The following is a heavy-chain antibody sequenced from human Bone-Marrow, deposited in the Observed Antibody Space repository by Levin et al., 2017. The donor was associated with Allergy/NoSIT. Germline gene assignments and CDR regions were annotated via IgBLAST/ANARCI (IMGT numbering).Heavy chain of an antibody. V-gene: IGHV3-74*03. CDR1: GFTFGAYW. J-gene: IGHJ5*01. CDR3: ARAQHSFGHTGDS. CDR2: INGEGDSA. Sequence: ASVKVSCGASGFTFGAYWMHWVRQAPGEGLVWVSRINGEGDSAEYADSVKGRFTISRDNAKSTVYLQMNSLRAEDTAVYYCARAQHSFGHTGDSWGQGTLVTVSS. D-gene: IGHD2-15*01.